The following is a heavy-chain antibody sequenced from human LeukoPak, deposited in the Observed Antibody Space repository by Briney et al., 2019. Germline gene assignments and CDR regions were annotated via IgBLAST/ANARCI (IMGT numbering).Heavy chain of an antibody. D-gene: IGHD3-3*01. V-gene: IGHV3-49*04. CDR2: IRRKSSGGTT. Sequence: GGSLRLYCTGSGFTFGDCSMTWVRQAPGKGLEWVGFIRRKSSGGTTEYAPSVKDRFTISRDDSKNIAYLQMNNLKTEDTGVYYCTGSGYYDFWSGTRWGQGTLVVVSS. CDR3: TGSGYYDFWSGTR. CDR1: GFTFGDCS. J-gene: IGHJ4*02.